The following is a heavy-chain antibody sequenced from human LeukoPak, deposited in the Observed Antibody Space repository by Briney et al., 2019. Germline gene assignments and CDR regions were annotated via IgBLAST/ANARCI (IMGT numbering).Heavy chain of an antibody. J-gene: IGHJ3*01. CDR1: GVSLSSDKYY. CDR2: IYYSGST. D-gene: IGHD2-21*01. CDR3: ATPYCGAISCLDVFDV. Sequence: SQTLSLTCTVSGVSLSSDKYYWTWMRQRQGQGLEWIGHIYYSGSTSFTPSLTSRVSMSMDTSKSQFSLKLTSVTAADTAVYYCATPYCGAISCLDVFDVWGQGTVVTVSS. V-gene: IGHV4-31*03.